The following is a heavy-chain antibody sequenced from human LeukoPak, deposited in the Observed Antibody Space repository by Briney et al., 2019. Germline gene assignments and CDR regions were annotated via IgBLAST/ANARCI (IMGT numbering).Heavy chain of an antibody. CDR3: ARGSYYYYMDV. J-gene: IGHJ6*03. CDR2: IGTAGDT. V-gene: IGHV3-13*01. Sequence: GGSLRLSCAAAGFTFSSYDMHWVRQATGKGLEWVSAIGTAGDTYYPGSVKGRFTISRENAKNSLYLQMNSLRAGDTAVYYCARGSYYYYMDVWGKGTTVTVSS. CDR1: GFTFSSYD.